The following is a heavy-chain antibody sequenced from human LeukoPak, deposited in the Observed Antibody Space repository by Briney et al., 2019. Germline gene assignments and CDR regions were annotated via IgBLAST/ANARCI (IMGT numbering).Heavy chain of an antibody. CDR2: VSYDGSFK. Sequence: SGGSLRLSCAGSGFTFSSYAMHWVRQAPGKGLEWVALVSYDGSFKRYADSVKGRFTISRDNSENTLSLQMDSLRAEDTAVYYCAKGRAASRFYIYYALDVWGQGTTVTVPS. D-gene: IGHD2-15*01. CDR3: AKGRAASRFYIYYALDV. V-gene: IGHV3-30*18. J-gene: IGHJ6*02. CDR1: GFTFSSYA.